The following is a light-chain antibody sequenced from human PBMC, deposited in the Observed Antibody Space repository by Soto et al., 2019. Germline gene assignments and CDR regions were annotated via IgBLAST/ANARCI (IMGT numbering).Light chain of an antibody. J-gene: IGKJ3*01. V-gene: IGKV3-20*01. CDR1: QSVSSPY. Sequence: EVVLTQSPATLSLSPGERATLSCRASQSVSSPYLAWYQQKPGQPPRLLIYGASSRATDIPDRFIGSGSGTEFTLTIARLAPEDFAMYYCQQYGSSPFTFGPGTKVDI. CDR2: GAS. CDR3: QQYGSSPFT.